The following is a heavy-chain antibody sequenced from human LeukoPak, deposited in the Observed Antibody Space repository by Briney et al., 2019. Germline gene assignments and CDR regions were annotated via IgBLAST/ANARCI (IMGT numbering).Heavy chain of an antibody. V-gene: IGHV4-34*01. CDR3: ARGRLTISI. D-gene: IGHD3-10*01. J-gene: IGHJ3*02. Sequence: SETLSLTCAVYGGSFGGYYWSWIRQPPGKGLEWIGEINHSGSTNYNPSLKSRVTISVDTSKNQFSLKLSSVTAADTAVYYCARGRLTISIWGQGTMVTVSS. CDR2: INHSGST. CDR1: GGSFGGYY.